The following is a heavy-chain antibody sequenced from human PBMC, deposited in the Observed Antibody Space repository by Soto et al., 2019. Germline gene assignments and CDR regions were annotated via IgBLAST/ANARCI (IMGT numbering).Heavy chain of an antibody. CDR1: GYTFTSYG. D-gene: IGHD3-16*02. J-gene: IGHJ1*01. CDR2: ISAYNGNT. CDR3: AREGIWGSYRYEGAEYFQH. Sequence: QVQLVQSGAEVKKPGASVKVSCKASGYTFTSYGISWVRQAPGQGLEWMGWISAYNGNTNYAQKLQGRVTMTTDTATSTAYMDLRSLKSDDTAVNYCAREGIWGSYRYEGAEYFQHWGQGTLVTVSS. V-gene: IGHV1-18*01.